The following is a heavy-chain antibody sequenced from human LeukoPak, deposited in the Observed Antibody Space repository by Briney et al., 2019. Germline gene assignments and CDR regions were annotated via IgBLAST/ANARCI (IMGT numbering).Heavy chain of an antibody. CDR1: GGSISSGDYY. J-gene: IGHJ3*02. CDR2: IYHSGST. Sequence: PSETLSLTCTVSGGSISSGDYYWSWIRQPPGKGLEWIGYIYHSGSTYYNPSLKSRVTISVDRSKNQFSLKLSSVTAADTAVYYCARGPWSNPDAFDIWGQGTMVTVSS. V-gene: IGHV4-30-2*01. CDR3: ARGPWSNPDAFDI. D-gene: IGHD3-3*01.